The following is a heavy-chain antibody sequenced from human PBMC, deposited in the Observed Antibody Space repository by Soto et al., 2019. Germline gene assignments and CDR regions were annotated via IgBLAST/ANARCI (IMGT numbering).Heavy chain of an antibody. D-gene: IGHD2-15*01. CDR2: VSTSGRST. CDR3: LKQAHGLDGVAFDY. CDR1: GFIFSEST. J-gene: IGHJ4*02. Sequence: HPGGSLRLSCSASGFIFSESTIYWVRQVPGKGLEAISAVSTSGRSTYYADSVKDRFTISRDNSKNTLFLQMGSLRPEDTAIYYCLKQAHGLDGVAFDYWGQGTQVTVSS. V-gene: IGHV3-64D*06.